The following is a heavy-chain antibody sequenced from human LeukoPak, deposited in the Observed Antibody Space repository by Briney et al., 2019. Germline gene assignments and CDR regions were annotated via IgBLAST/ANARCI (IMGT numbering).Heavy chain of an antibody. V-gene: IGHV3-23*01. CDR2: ISDDGGRT. CDR3: TKRLGFGFDY. Sequence: PGGSLRLSCAASGFTFSSYAMSWVRQAPGQGLEWVSSISDDGGRTYYAESVKGRFTISRDNSKNTLFPQMNSLRAEDTAVYYCTKRLGFGFDYWGQGTLVTVSS. D-gene: IGHD6-19*01. J-gene: IGHJ4*02. CDR1: GFTFSSYA.